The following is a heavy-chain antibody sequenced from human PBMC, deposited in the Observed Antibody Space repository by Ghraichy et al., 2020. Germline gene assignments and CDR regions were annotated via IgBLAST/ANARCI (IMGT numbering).Heavy chain of an antibody. D-gene: IGHD6-19*01. J-gene: IGHJ6*03. V-gene: IGHV3-21*01. Sequence: GGPRLSCAASGFTFSSYSMNWVRQAPGKGLEWVSSISSSSSYIYYADSVKGRFTISRDDAKNSLYLQMNSLRAEDTAVYYCARDISIAVAGDTNPMDVWGKGTTVTVSS. CDR3: ARDISIAVAGDTNPMDV. CDR1: GFTFSSYS. CDR2: ISSSSSYI.